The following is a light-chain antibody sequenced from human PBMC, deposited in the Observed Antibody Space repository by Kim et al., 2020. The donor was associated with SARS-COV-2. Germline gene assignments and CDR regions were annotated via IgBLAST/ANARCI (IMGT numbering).Light chain of an antibody. CDR1: QSLLYSNGNTY. Sequence: DVVMTQSPLSLPVTLGQPASISCSSSQSLLYSNGNTYLNWFHQRPGQSPRRLFYKVSYRDSGVPDRFSASGSGTDFTLKISRVEAEDVGVYYCMQGSHWPRTFGQGTKLEI. CDR3: MQGSHWPRT. CDR2: KVS. J-gene: IGKJ2*01. V-gene: IGKV2-30*01.